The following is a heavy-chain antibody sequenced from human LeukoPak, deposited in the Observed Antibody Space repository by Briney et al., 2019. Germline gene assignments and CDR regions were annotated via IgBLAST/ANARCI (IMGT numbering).Heavy chain of an antibody. CDR1: GFTFDDYA. J-gene: IGHJ4*02. CDR3: AKDLVAGTKGYFDY. D-gene: IGHD6-19*01. Sequence: GGSLRLSCAASGFTFDDYAMHWVRHAPGKGLEWVSGISWNSGSIDYADSVKGRFTISRDNAENSLYLQMNSLRAEDTALYYCAKDLVAGTKGYFDYWGQGTLVTVSS. CDR2: ISWNSGSI. V-gene: IGHV3-9*01.